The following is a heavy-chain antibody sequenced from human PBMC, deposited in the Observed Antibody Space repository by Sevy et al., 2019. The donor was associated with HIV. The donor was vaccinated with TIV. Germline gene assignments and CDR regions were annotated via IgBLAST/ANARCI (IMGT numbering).Heavy chain of an antibody. CDR2: ISSSSSTI. CDR1: GFTFSSYS. V-gene: IGHV3-48*02. CDR3: AIVGRRGLAAYYYYYGMDV. J-gene: IGHJ6*02. D-gene: IGHD2-15*01. Sequence: GGYLRLSCAASGFTFSSYSMNWVRQAPGKGLEWVSYISSSSSTIYYADSVKGRFTISRDNAKNSLYLQMNSLRDEDTAVYYCAIVGRRGLAAYYYYYGMDVWGQGTTVTVSS.